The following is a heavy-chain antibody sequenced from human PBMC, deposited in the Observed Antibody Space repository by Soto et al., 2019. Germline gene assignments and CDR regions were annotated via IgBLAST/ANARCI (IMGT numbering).Heavy chain of an antibody. V-gene: IGHV3-9*01. CDR1: GFTFDDYA. J-gene: IGHJ4*02. CDR3: AKDRGRISPTSNFDY. CDR2: ISWNSGSI. Sequence: GGSLRLSCAASGFTFDDYAMHWVRQAPGKGLEWVSGISWNSGSIGYADSVKGRFTISRDNAKNSLYLQMNSLRAEDTALFYCAKDRGRISPTSNFDYWGQGTLVTVSS.